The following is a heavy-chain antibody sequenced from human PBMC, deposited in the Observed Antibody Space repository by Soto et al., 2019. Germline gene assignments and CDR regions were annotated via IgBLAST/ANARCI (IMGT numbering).Heavy chain of an antibody. CDR2: IYPGDSDT. J-gene: IGHJ4*02. V-gene: IGHV5-51*01. D-gene: IGHD3-16*01. Sequence: PGESLKISWKGSGYSFTSYWIGWVRQVPGKGLEWMGIIYPGDSDTRYSPSFQGQVTISADKSISTAYLQWSSLKASDTAMYYCARRRFGIDDYFDYWGQGTLVTVSS. CDR1: GYSFTSYW. CDR3: ARRRFGIDDYFDY.